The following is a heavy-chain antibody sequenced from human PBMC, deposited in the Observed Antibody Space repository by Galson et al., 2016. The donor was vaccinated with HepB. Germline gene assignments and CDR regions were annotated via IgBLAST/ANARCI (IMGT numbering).Heavy chain of an antibody. CDR2: VDDGGTT. V-gene: IGHV3-53*01. Sequence: SLRLSCAASGFTVSTNHVTWVRQAPGKGLEWVSLVDDGGTTFYADSVKGRFTMSRDTSTNTPSLQTNNLRAIDTAVYFCVRGLFEKWGQGTLVTVSS. CDR3: VRGLFEK. CDR1: GFTVSTNH. J-gene: IGHJ4*02.